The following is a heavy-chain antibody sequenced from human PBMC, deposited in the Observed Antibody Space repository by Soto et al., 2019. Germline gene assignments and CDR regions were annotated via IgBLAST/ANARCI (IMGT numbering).Heavy chain of an antibody. CDR1: GFTFSSYW. CDR2: IKQDGSEK. D-gene: IGHD3-22*01. CDR3: ARDYSSGYYYDAFDI. Sequence: GGSLRLSCAASGFTFSSYWMSWVRQAPGKGLEWVANIKQDGSEKYYVDSVKGRFTISRDNAKNTLYLQMNSLRAEDTAVYYCARDYSSGYYYDAFDIWGQGTMVTVSS. V-gene: IGHV3-7*01. J-gene: IGHJ3*02.